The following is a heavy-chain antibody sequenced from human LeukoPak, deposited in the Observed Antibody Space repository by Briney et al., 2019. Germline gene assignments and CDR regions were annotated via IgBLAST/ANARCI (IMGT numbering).Heavy chain of an antibody. V-gene: IGHV4-39*07. CDR2: IYYSGST. Sequence: SENLSLTCTVSGGSISSSSYYWGWIRQPPGKGLEWIGSIYYSGSTYYNPSLKSRVTISVDTSKNQFSLKLSSVTAADTAVYYCARATAAARHFDYWGQGTLVTVSS. CDR3: ARATAAARHFDY. D-gene: IGHD6-6*01. J-gene: IGHJ4*02. CDR1: GGSISSSSYY.